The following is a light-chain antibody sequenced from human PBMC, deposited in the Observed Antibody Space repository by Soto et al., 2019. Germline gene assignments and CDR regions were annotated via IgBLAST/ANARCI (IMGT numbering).Light chain of an antibody. CDR1: PSVSST. J-gene: IGKJ4*01. V-gene: IGKV3-11*01. CDR2: DAS. Sequence: EIVLTQSPATLSLSPGERATLSCRASPSVSSTLAWYQQKPCQAPRLIISDASNRATGIPARVSGSGSGTDITRTVSTLEPEDFAVDYCQQRRDWPLTGGGGTNVEI. CDR3: QQRRDWPLT.